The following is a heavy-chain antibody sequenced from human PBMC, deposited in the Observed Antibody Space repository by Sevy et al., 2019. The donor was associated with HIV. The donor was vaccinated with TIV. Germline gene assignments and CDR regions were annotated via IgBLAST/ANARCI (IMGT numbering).Heavy chain of an antibody. CDR3: ARDSVTTFTRYYYYGMDV. Sequence: SETLSLTCTVSGGSISSYYWSWIRQPAGKRLEWIGRIYTSGSTNYNPSLKSRVTMSVDTSKNQFSLKLSSVTAADTAVYYCARDSVTTFTRYYYYGMDVWGQGTTVTVSS. V-gene: IGHV4-4*07. CDR2: IYTSGST. CDR1: GGSISSYY. J-gene: IGHJ6*02. D-gene: IGHD4-17*01.